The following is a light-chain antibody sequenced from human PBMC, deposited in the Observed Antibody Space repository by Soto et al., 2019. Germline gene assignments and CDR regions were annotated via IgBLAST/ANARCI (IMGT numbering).Light chain of an antibody. V-gene: IGKV3-20*01. Sequence: EIVLTQSPGTLSLSPGERATLSCRASQSVSSSYLAWYQQKPGQAPRLLIYGASSRATGIPDRFSGSGSETDFTLTISRLEPEDSAGYYCQQYGSSPRTFGQGTKVAIK. J-gene: IGKJ1*01. CDR2: GAS. CDR3: QQYGSSPRT. CDR1: QSVSSSY.